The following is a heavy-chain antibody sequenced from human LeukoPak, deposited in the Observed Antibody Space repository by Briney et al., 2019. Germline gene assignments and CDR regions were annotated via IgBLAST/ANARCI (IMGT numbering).Heavy chain of an antibody. Sequence: SGTLSLSCTVTGGSISNYCRNWIRQPPGKGLEWIGYISYSGSTNYNPSLKSRITISSDPSRNQFSLRLSSVTAADTAVYYCARDPSRDWAPYAVDVWGPGATVIVSS. CDR2: ISYSGST. V-gene: IGHV4-59*12. J-gene: IGHJ6*02. D-gene: IGHD3-9*01. CDR1: GGSISNYC. CDR3: ARDPSRDWAPYAVDV.